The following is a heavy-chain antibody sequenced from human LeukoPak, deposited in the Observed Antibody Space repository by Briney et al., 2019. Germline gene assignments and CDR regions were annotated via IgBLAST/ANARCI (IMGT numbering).Heavy chain of an antibody. V-gene: IGHV4-59*08. J-gene: IGHJ3*02. Sequence: PSGTLSLTCTVSGGSISSYYWTWIRQPPGKGLEWTGYIFYSGGSNYNPSLKSRVTISVDTSKNHFSLKLSSVTAADTAVYYCARLGSTFDIWGQGTMVTVSS. CDR1: GGSISSYY. CDR2: IFYSGGS. CDR3: ARLGSTFDI. D-gene: IGHD2-2*01.